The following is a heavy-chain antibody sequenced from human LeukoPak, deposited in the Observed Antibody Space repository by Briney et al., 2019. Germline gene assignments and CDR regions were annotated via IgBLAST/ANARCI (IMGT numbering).Heavy chain of an antibody. J-gene: IGHJ6*02. CDR3: ARDPYSSTWSYGMDV. Sequence: QPGGSLRLSCAASGFTFSNYWMSWVRQAPGKGLEWVANIKQVGSEEVYVDSLKGRFTISRDNAKNSLFLQMNTLRAEDTAVYYCARDPYSSTWSYGMDVWGQGTTVTVSS. V-gene: IGHV3-7*05. CDR2: IKQVGSEE. D-gene: IGHD6-6*01. CDR1: GFTFSNYW.